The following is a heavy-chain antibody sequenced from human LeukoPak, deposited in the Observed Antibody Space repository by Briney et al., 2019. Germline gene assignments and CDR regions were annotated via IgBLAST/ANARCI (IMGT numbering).Heavy chain of an antibody. CDR1: GFTFSAYA. J-gene: IGHJ4*02. CDR2: ISNNGGSS. V-gene: IGHV3-64D*09. Sequence: GGPLRLSCSASGFTFSAYAMYWVRQAPGGGLVYVSGISNNGGSSFYADSVKGRFTISRDNSKNTLYLQMSSLRAEDTAVYYCVKITSVTGGDCWGQGTRLTVSS. D-gene: IGHD1-1*01. CDR3: VKITSVTGGDC.